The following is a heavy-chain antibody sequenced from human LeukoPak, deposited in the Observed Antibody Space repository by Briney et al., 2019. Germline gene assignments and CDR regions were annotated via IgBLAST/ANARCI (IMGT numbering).Heavy chain of an antibody. Sequence: GGSLRLSCAASGFTFSSYWMSWVRQAPGKGLERVANIKQDGSEKYYVDSVKGRFTISRDNAKNSLYLQMNSLRAEDTAVYCCARDCGGDCYPDYWGQGTLVTVSS. CDR3: ARDCGGDCYPDY. CDR2: IKQDGSEK. D-gene: IGHD2-21*02. V-gene: IGHV3-7*01. J-gene: IGHJ4*02. CDR1: GFTFSSYW.